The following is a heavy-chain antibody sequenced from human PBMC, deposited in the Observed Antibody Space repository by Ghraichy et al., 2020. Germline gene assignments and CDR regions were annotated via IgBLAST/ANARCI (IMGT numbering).Heavy chain of an antibody. J-gene: IGHJ3*02. V-gene: IGHV3-20*01. CDR3: ARGLRFLEWPPSFRRRNDAFDI. Sequence: GGSLRLSCAASGFTFDDYGMSWVRQAPGKGLEWVSGINGNGGSTGYADSVKGRFTISRDNAKNSLYLQMNSLRAEDTALYHCARGLRFLEWPPSFRRRNDAFDIWGQGTMVTVSS. CDR1: GFTFDDYG. CDR2: INGNGGST. D-gene: IGHD3-3*01.